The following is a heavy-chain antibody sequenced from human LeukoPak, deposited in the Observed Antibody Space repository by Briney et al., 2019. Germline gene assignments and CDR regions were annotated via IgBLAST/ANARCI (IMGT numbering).Heavy chain of an antibody. CDR3: ARRADCGGDCYLQYYFDY. CDR2: IYPGDSDT. V-gene: IGHV5-51*01. D-gene: IGHD2-21*02. Sequence: GESLKISCKGSGYSFTNYWIGWVRQMPGKGLEFMGIIYPGDSDTSYSPSFQGQVTISADKSISTAYLQWSSLKASDTAMYYCARRADCGGDCYLQYYFDYWGQGTLVTVSS. CDR1: GYSFTNYW. J-gene: IGHJ4*02.